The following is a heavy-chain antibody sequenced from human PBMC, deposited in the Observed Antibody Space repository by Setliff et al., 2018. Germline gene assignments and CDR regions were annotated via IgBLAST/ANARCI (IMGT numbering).Heavy chain of an antibody. Sequence: APVKVCCEASGYIFRDYYIHWVRQPPGQGLEWMGWINPNSGGREYAEAFQGRVTMTGDTSIRTAFMELSGLTSDDTAVYYCAGPFDVGPYPRPIDGLDLWGQGTRVTVSS. CDR3: AGPFDVGPYPRPIDGLDL. J-gene: IGHJ3*01. CDR2: INPNSGGR. D-gene: IGHD3-9*01. CDR1: GYIFRDYY. V-gene: IGHV1-2*02.